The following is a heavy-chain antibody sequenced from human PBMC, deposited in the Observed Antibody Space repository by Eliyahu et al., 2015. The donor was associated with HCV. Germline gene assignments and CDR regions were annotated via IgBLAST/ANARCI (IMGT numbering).Heavy chain of an antibody. CDR2: ISSSSSYI. J-gene: IGHJ4*02. CDR1: GFTFSSYS. Sequence: EVQLVESGGGLVKPGGSLRLSCAASGFTFSSYSMNWVRRAPGKGLEWVSSISSSSSYIYYADSVKGRFTISRDNAKNSLYLQMNSLRAEDTAVYYCARVPNPYYCSGGSCYAGSYYFDYWGQGTLVTVSS. CDR3: ARVPNPYYCSGGSCYAGSYYFDY. D-gene: IGHD2-15*01. V-gene: IGHV3-21*01.